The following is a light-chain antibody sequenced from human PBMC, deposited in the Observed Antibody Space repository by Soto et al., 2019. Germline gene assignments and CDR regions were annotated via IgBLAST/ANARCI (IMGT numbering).Light chain of an antibody. Sequence: EIVLTQSPGTLSLSPGERASLSCRASQSVSSDYLAWYQHRPGQAPRLLIYGASSRATGIPDRFSGSGSGTDFTLTITRLEPEDVAVYYCQQYGSSWTFGQGTKVEIK. J-gene: IGKJ1*01. CDR2: GAS. CDR3: QQYGSSWT. CDR1: QSVSSDY. V-gene: IGKV3-20*01.